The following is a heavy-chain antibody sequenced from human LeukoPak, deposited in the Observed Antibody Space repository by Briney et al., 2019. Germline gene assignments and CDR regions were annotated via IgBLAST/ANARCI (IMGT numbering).Heavy chain of an antibody. J-gene: IGHJ4*02. D-gene: IGHD6-6*01. CDR3: AKGGRIAARPLDY. CDR2: ISGSGGST. CDR1: GFTFISYA. V-gene: IGHV3-23*01. Sequence: GGSLMLSCAASGFTFISYAMSWVRQAPGKGLEWVSAISGSGGSTYYADSVKGRFTISRDNSKNTLHLQMNSLRAEDTAVYYCAKGGRIAARPLDYWGQGTLVTVSS.